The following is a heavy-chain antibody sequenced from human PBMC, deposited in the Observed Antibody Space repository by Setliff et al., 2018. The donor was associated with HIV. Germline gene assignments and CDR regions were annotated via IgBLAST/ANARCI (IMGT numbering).Heavy chain of an antibody. Sequence: GGSLRLSCAASGFTFSSYGMHWVRQAPGKGLGLVAVIWYDGTNKYYADSVKGRFTISRDNFKNTLFLQMNSLRSEDTAVYYCARDQEWLVEVEGDALHIWGQGTMVTVS. J-gene: IGHJ3*02. CDR2: IWYDGTNK. CDR3: ARDQEWLVEVEGDALHI. D-gene: IGHD6-19*01. CDR1: GFTFSSYG. V-gene: IGHV3-33*01.